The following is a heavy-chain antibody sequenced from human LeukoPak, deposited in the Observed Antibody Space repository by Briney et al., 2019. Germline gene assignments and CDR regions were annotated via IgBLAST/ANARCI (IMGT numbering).Heavy chain of an antibody. Sequence: GGSLRLSCAASGFTFSSYAMSWVRQAPGKGLESVSAISGSGGSTYYAACVKGRFTISRDSSKNTLYLQMNSLRAEDTAVYYCARRAEIFSGYDLLNYWGQGTLVTVSS. CDR1: GFTFSSYA. V-gene: IGHV3-23*01. J-gene: IGHJ4*02. D-gene: IGHD5-12*01. CDR3: ARRAEIFSGYDLLNY. CDR2: ISGSGGST.